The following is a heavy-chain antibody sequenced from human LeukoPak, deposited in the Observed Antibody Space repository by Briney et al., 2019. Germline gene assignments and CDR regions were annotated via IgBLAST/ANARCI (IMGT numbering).Heavy chain of an antibody. Sequence: PSETLSLTCTVSGGSISSYYWSWIRQPAGKGLEWIGRIYTSGSTNYNPSLKSRVTMSVDTSRNQFSLKLSSVTAADTAVYYCARVQRYFDWLLLGAFDIWGQGTMVAVSP. CDR2: IYTSGST. V-gene: IGHV4-4*07. D-gene: IGHD3-9*01. J-gene: IGHJ3*02. CDR3: ARVQRYFDWLLLGAFDI. CDR1: GGSISSYY.